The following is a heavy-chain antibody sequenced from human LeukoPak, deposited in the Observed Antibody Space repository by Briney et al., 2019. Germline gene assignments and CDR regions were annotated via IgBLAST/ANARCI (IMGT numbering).Heavy chain of an antibody. Sequence: SETLSLTCTVSGGPISTYYWSWIRQPPGEGLEWIGSIYYSGTTNSNPSLKSRATISVDTSKNHLSLKVSSVTAADTAVYYCARGASGTLYDAFDIWGQGTMVTVSS. V-gene: IGHV4-59*01. CDR1: GGPISTYY. CDR2: IYYSGTT. CDR3: ARGASGTLYDAFDI. D-gene: IGHD1-26*01. J-gene: IGHJ3*02.